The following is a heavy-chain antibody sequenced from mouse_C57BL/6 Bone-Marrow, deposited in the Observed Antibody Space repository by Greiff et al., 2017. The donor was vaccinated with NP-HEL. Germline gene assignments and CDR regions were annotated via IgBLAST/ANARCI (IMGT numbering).Heavy chain of an antibody. D-gene: IGHD1-1*01. J-gene: IGHJ1*03. Sequence: EVQLVESGEGLVKPGGSLKLSCAASGFTFSSYAMSWVRQTPEKRLEWVAYISSGGDYLSYADTVNVRFTISRDNAMNTLYLQMSSLKSEDTAMYYCTRDYYGSSLWYFDVWGTGTTVTVSS. CDR1: GFTFSSYA. CDR2: ISSGGDYL. V-gene: IGHV5-9-1*02. CDR3: TRDYYGSSLWYFDV.